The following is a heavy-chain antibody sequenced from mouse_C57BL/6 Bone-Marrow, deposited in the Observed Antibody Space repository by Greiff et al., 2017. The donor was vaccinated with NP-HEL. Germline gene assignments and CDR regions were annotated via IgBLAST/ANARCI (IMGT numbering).Heavy chain of an antibody. Sequence: EVKLMESGGGLVQPGGSMKLSCVASGFTFSNYWMNWVRQSPEKGLEWVAQIRLKSDNYATHYAESVKGRFTISRDDSKSSVYLQMNNLRAEDTGIYYCTGTHGSSDYYAMDYWGQGTSVTVSS. CDR3: TGTHGSSDYYAMDY. D-gene: IGHD1-1*01. J-gene: IGHJ4*01. CDR2: IRLKSDNYAT. CDR1: GFTFSNYW. V-gene: IGHV6-3*01.